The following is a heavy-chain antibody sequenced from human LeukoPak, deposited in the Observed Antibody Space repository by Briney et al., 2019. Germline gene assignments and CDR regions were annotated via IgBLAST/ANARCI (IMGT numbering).Heavy chain of an antibody. CDR1: GGTFSSYA. Sequence: RASVKVSCKASGGTFSSYAISWVRQAPGEGLEWMGGIIPIVGTANYAQKFQGRVTITADESTSTAYMELSSLRSEDTAVYYCARGERFLEWFYKEDYYYYGMDVWGQGTTVTVSS. J-gene: IGHJ6*02. V-gene: IGHV1-69*13. D-gene: IGHD3-3*01. CDR2: IIPIVGTA. CDR3: ARGERFLEWFYKEDYYYYGMDV.